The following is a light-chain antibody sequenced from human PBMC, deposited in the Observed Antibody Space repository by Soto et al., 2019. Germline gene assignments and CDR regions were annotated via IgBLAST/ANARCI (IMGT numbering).Light chain of an antibody. V-gene: IGKV3-11*01. J-gene: IGKJ4*01. CDR1: QSVSSY. CDR3: HQRSNSPLT. CDR2: DAS. Sequence: EIVLTQSPATLSLSPGERATLSCRASQSVSSYLAWYQQKPGQAPRLLIYDASNRATGIPARFSGSGSGTDFTLTISSLEPEDFAVYYYHQRSNSPLTFGGGTQVEIK.